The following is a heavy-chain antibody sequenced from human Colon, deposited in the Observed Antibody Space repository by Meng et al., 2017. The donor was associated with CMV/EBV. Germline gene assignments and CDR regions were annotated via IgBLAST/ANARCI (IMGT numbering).Heavy chain of an antibody. CDR1: GGSFGDYY. J-gene: IGHJ6*02. CDR3: ARTLFVWGRLDGHYYGMDV. D-gene: IGHD1-1*01. V-gene: IGHV4-34*01. Sequence: SQTLSLTCGVDGGSFGDYYWTCVRQSPGKGLEWIGEIGHSGRASYNPSLTSRVSISLDTSKRQFSLKLSPVTAADTGIYYCARTLFVWGRLDGHYYGMDVWGQGTTVTVSS. CDR2: IGHSGRA.